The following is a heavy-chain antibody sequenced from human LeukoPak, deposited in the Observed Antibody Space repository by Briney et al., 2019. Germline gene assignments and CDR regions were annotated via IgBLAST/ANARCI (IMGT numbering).Heavy chain of an antibody. V-gene: IGHV1-46*01. CDR2: INPSGGST. J-gene: IGHJ5*02. Sequence: ASVKVSCKASGYTFTSYYMHWVRQAPGQGLEWMGIINPSGGSTSYAQKFQGRVTMTRDMSTSTVYMELSSLRSDDTAVYYCARSGSYNWFDPWGQGTLVTVSS. D-gene: IGHD7-27*01. CDR3: ARSGSYNWFDP. CDR1: GYTFTSYY.